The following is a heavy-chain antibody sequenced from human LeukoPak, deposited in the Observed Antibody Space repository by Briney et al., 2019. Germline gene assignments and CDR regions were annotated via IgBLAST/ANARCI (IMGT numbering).Heavy chain of an antibody. Sequence: GRSLRRSCAASGFTSSSYAMHWVRQAPGEGLEWVAVISYDGSNKYYADSVKGRFTISRDNSKNTLYLQMNSLRAEDTAVYYCARGLGGYYFDYWGQGTLVTVSS. J-gene: IGHJ4*02. CDR2: ISYDGSNK. CDR1: GFTSSSYA. CDR3: ARGLGGYYFDY. D-gene: IGHD3-16*01. V-gene: IGHV3-30-3*01.